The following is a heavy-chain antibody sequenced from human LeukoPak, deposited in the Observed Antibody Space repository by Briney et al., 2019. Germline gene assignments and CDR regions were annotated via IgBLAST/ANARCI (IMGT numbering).Heavy chain of an antibody. J-gene: IGHJ4*02. Sequence: GRSLRLSCAASGFTFSNYAMHWVRQAPGKGLEWVAVISYDGSDKYYADSVKGRFTISRDNSKNTLYLQMNSLRLEDTAVYYCARDWGRRYSSGWYGDFDYWGQGTLVTVSS. D-gene: IGHD6-19*01. CDR2: ISYDGSDK. CDR1: GFTFSNYA. CDR3: ARDWGRRYSSGWYGDFDY. V-gene: IGHV3-30-3*01.